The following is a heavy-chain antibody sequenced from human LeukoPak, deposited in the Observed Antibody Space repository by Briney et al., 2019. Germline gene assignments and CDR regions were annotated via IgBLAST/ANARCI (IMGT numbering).Heavy chain of an antibody. CDR3: AKVVLHDYGLDY. CDR1: GFIFGPYG. V-gene: IGHV3-21*01. D-gene: IGHD4-17*01. J-gene: IGHJ4*02. Sequence: GGSLRLSCAASGFIFGPYGMTWVRQAPGKGLEWVSTISSSDYPSYTDSVKGRFTVSRDNAKNSLYLQMNSLRAEDTAVYYCAKVVLHDYGLDYWGQGTLVTVSS. CDR2: ISSSDYP.